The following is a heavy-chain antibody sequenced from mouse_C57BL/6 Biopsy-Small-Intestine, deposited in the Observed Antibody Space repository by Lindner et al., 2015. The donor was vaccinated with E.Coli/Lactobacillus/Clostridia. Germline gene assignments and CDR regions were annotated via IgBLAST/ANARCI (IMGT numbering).Heavy chain of an antibody. V-gene: IGHV14-2*01. Sequence: VQLQESGAELVKPGASVKLSCTASGFNIKDYYMHWVKQRTEQGLEWIGRIDPGDGETKYAPKFQDKATITADTSSNTAYLQLSSLTSEDSAVYYCAREFITTIGYYFDYWGHGTTLTVSS. D-gene: IGHD1-1*01. CDR3: AREFITTIGYYFDY. CDR1: GFNIKDYY. J-gene: IGHJ2*01. CDR2: IDPGDGET.